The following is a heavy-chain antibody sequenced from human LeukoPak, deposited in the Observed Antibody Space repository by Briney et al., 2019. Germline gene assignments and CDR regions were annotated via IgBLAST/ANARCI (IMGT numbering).Heavy chain of an antibody. CDR3: ARGGPAGYDFWSGYRNNWFDP. Sequence: ASVKVSCKASGYTFTSYYMHWVRQAPGQGLEWMGIINPSGGSTSYAQKFQGRVTMTRDTSTSTVYMELSSLRSEDTAVYYCARGGPAGYDFWSGYRNNWFDPWGQGTLVTVSS. J-gene: IGHJ5*02. D-gene: IGHD3-3*01. CDR1: GYTFTSYY. V-gene: IGHV1-46*01. CDR2: INPSGGST.